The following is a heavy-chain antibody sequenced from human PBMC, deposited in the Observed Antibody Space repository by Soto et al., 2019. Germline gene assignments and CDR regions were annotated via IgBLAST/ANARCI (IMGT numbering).Heavy chain of an antibody. Sequence: QVQVVQSGAEVKKPGSSVKVSCKASEDIFRTYAITWVRRAPGHGLEWMGGIIHLFGRTNYAQKFQGRITITADESTNTAYMELSSLTSEDTAVYFCVPLHPSTIAGRPAVDGLGQGTTVTVSS. J-gene: IGHJ6*02. V-gene: IGHV1-69*01. CDR3: VPLHPSTIAGRPAVDG. D-gene: IGHD1-26*01. CDR2: IIHLFGRT. CDR1: EDIFRTYA.